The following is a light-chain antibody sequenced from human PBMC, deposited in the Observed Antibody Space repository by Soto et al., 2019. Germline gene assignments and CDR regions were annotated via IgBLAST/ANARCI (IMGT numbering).Light chain of an antibody. J-gene: IGKJ1*01. Sequence: VVKISPCALSLYKEERATLSCRASQSVSSTYLAWYQQRPGQAPRLLIYGASTRATGIPARFSGSGSGTEFTLTISILPSEDLAVYSCHPYNHLWTFGQGTKVAIK. CDR1: QSVSSTY. V-gene: IGKV3-15*01. CDR2: GAS. CDR3: HPYNHLWT.